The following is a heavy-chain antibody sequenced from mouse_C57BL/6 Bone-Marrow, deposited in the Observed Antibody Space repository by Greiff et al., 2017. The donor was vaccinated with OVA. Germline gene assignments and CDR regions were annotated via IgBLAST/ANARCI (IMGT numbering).Heavy chain of an antibody. V-gene: IGHV1-76*01. CDR3: ARADYYGSSYDAMDY. D-gene: IGHD1-1*01. Sequence: QVQLQQSGAELVRPGASVKLSCKASGYTFTDYYINWVKQRPGQGLEWIARIYPGSGNTYYNEKFKGKATLTAEKSSSTAYMQLSSLTSEDSAVYFCARADYYGSSYDAMDYWGQGTSVTLSS. J-gene: IGHJ4*01. CDR1: GYTFTDYY. CDR2: IYPGSGNT.